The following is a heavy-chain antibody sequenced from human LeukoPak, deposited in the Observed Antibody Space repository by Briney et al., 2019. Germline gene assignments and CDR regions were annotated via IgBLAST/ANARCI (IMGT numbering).Heavy chain of an antibody. CDR3: ARGRITIFGVMVPLDH. CDR2: IYYSGST. D-gene: IGHD3-3*01. J-gene: IGHJ4*02. CDR1: GGSISSSSYY. V-gene: IGHV4-39*07. Sequence: PSETLSLTCTVSGGSISSSSYYWGWIRQPPGKGLEWIGSIYYSGSTYYNPSLKSRPTISIDTSKNQLSLQLRSVTAADTAVYYCARGRITIFGVMVPLDHWGQGTLVTVSS.